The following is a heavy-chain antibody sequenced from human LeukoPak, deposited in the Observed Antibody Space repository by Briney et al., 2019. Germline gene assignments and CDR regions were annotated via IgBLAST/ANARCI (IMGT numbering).Heavy chain of an antibody. CDR1: GGSISAYY. V-gene: IGHV4-59*01. D-gene: IGHD2/OR15-2a*01. CDR3: ARSGGLVGTTFKYYFDY. CDR2: IWHSGST. J-gene: IGHJ4*02. Sequence: SETLSLTCTISGGSISAYYWHWLRQSPGRGLEWLGCIWHSGSTTYNPSLTSRVTISLDPSKNQFSLRLTSVTAADAATYFCARSGGLVGTTFKYYFDYWGQGALLAVSS.